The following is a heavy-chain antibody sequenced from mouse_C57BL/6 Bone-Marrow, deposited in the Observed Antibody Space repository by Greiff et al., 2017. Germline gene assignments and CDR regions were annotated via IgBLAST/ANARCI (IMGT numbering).Heavy chain of an antibody. Sequence: VQLQQPGTELVKPGASVKLSCKASGYTFTSYWMHWVKQRPGQGLEWIGNINPSNGGTNYNEKFKSKATLTVDKSSSTAYKQLSSLTSEDSAVYYCAREGYSNYGAWFAYWGQGTLVTVSA. D-gene: IGHD2-5*01. J-gene: IGHJ3*01. CDR2: INPSNGGT. V-gene: IGHV1-53*01. CDR3: AREGYSNYGAWFAY. CDR1: GYTFTSYW.